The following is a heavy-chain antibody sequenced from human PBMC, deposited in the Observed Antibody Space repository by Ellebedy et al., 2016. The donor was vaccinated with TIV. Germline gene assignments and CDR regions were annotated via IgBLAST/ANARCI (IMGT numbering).Heavy chain of an antibody. CDR3: AREGPRGASDAFDI. D-gene: IGHD4/OR15-4a*01. Sequence: GESLKISXVGSGFMFSSYAMTWVRQAPGKGLKWVSSLSGSGDSTHYADSVKGRFTISSDNSKTTLYLQMDSLRAEDTALYYCAREGPRGASDAFDIWGQGSMVIVSS. CDR2: LSGSGDST. V-gene: IGHV3-23*01. CDR1: GFMFSSYA. J-gene: IGHJ3*02.